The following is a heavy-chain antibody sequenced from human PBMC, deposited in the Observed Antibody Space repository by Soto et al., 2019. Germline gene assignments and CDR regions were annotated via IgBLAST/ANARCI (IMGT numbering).Heavy chain of an antibody. CDR2: ISGSGGST. J-gene: IGHJ4*02. CDR3: AKSPESKYQLLLVFDY. Sequence: GGSLRLSCAASGFTFSSYAMSWVRQAPGKGLEWVSAISGSGGSTYYADSVKGRFTISRDNPKNTLYLQMNSLRAEDTAVYYCAKSPESKYQLLLVFDYWGQGTLVTVSS. D-gene: IGHD2-2*01. CDR1: GFTFSSYA. V-gene: IGHV3-23*01.